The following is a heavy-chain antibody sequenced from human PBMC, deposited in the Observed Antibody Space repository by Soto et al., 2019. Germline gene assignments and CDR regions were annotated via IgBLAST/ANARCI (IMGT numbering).Heavy chain of an antibody. CDR3: ARSPGRDGYNNFDF. CDR1: GFTFSIYS. V-gene: IGHV3-21*01. CDR2: ISSSSSYI. J-gene: IGHJ4*02. Sequence: GGSLRLSCAASGFTFSIYSMNWVRQAPGKGLEWVSSISSSSSYIYYADSVKGRFTISRDNDKNSLYLQMNTLRAEDTAVYYCARSPGRDGYNNFDFWGQGTLVTVSS. D-gene: IGHD1-1*01.